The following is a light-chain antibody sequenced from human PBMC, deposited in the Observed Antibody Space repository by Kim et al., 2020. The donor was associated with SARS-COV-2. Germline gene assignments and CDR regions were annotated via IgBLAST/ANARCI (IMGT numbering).Light chain of an antibody. J-gene: IGKJ2*01. Sequence: VSPGERATLSCRASQSVNTNLAWYQQKPGQAPRLLIYGASTRATGIPARFGGSGSGSEFSLTISSLESEDFAVYYCQQYHDWPYTFGQGTKLEI. V-gene: IGKV3-15*01. CDR2: GAS. CDR3: QQYHDWPYT. CDR1: QSVNTN.